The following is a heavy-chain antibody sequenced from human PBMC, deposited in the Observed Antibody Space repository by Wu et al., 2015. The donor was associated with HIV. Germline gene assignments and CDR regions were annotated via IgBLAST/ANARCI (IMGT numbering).Heavy chain of an antibody. CDR2: INPSGGST. CDR1: GYTFTSFY. Sequence: QIQLVQSGAEVKKPGASVKVSCKASGYTFTSFYMHWVRQAPGQGLEWMGIINPSGGSTNYAQKFQGRVTMTRDTSISTAYMELSRLRSDDTAVYYCAKNLNGYYMDVWGKGTTVTVSS. V-gene: IGHV1-46*01. CDR3: AKNLNGYYMDV. J-gene: IGHJ6*03.